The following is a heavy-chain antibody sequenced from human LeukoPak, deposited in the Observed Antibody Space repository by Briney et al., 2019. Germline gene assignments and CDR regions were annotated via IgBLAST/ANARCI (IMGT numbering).Heavy chain of an antibody. CDR3: ARGQDMASLDY. J-gene: IGHJ4*02. CDR1: GGTFSSYA. CDR2: IIPIFGTA. V-gene: IGHV1-69*13. Sequence: AASVKVSCKASGGTFSSYAISWVRQAPGQGLEWMGGIIPIFGTANYAQKFQGRVTITADESTSTAYMELSSLRSEDAAVYYCARGQDMASLDYWGQGTLVTVSS. D-gene: IGHD2-15*01.